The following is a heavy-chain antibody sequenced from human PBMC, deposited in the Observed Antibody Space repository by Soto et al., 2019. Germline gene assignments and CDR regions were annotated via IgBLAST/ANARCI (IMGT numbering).Heavy chain of an antibody. J-gene: IGHJ5*02. CDR2: ITGSGSST. CDR3: AKDWDGGWFDT. D-gene: IGHD1-26*01. V-gene: IGHV3-23*01. CDR1: GFTFSSYA. Sequence: PGGSLRLSCSASGFTFSSYAMSWVRQAPGKGLEWVSSITGSGSSTFYADSAKGRFSISRDNSKNTLYLQMNSLRAEDTAVYYCAKDWDGGWFDTWGQGTLVTVSS.